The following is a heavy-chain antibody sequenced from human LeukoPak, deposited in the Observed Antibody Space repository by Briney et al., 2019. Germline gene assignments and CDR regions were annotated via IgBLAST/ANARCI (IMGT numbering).Heavy chain of an antibody. CDR2: ISGYNGNT. V-gene: IGHV1-18*01. J-gene: IGHJ4*02. D-gene: IGHD6-6*01. CDR3: ATARAPQVYYFDY. CDR1: GYTFTSYG. Sequence: ASVKVSCKASGYTFTSYGISWVRQAPGQGLEWMGWISGYNGNTNYAQKFQGRVTMTEDTSTDTAYMELSSLRSEDTAVYYCATARAPQVYYFDYWGQGTLVTVSS.